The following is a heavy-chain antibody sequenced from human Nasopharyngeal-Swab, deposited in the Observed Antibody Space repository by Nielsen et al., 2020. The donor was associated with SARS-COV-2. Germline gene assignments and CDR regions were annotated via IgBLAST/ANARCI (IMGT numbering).Heavy chain of an antibody. V-gene: IGHV1-18*01. CDR3: ARHGVAEDY. CDR2: INSYNGYT. CDR1: GYTFTSYG. J-gene: IGHJ4*02. Sequence: ASVKVSCKASGYTFTSYGISWVRQAPGQGLEWMGWINSYNGYTNFAQKLQGRVTMTTDTSTSTVYMELRSLRSDDTAVYYCARHGVAEDYWGQGTLVTVSS. D-gene: IGHD3-3*01.